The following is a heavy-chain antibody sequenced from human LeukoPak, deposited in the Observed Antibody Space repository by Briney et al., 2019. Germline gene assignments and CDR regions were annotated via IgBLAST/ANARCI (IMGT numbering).Heavy chain of an antibody. J-gene: IGHJ4*02. CDR3: ARRRGCSSSSCPPVY. CDR1: GYTFTTYW. D-gene: IGHD2-2*01. Sequence: PGESLKISCRGSGYTFTTYWIGWVRQMPGKGLEWMGIIYPGDSDTRYSPSFQGQVTMSADKSINTAYLQWSSLKASDTAMYYCARRRGCSSSSCPPVYWGQGTLVTVSS. V-gene: IGHV5-51*01. CDR2: IYPGDSDT.